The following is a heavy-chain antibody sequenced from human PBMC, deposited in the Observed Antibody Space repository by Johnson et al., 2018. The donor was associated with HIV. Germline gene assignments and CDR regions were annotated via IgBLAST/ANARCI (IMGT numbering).Heavy chain of an antibody. J-gene: IGHJ3*02. CDR1: GFTFSSYW. D-gene: IGHD2-2*01. CDR2: IKQDGSEK. Sequence: MQLVESGGDLVQPGGSLRLSCAASGFTFSSYWMSWVRQAPGKGLEWVAKIKQDGSEKYYVDSVKGRFTISRDNAKNSLYLQMSSLRAEDTAVYYCATDIVGVLALGGDAFDIWGQGTMVIVSS. V-gene: IGHV3-7*01. CDR3: ATDIVGVLALGGDAFDI.